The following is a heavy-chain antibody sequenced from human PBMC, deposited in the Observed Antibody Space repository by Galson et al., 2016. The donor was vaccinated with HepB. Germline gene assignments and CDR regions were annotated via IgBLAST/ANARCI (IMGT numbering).Heavy chain of an antibody. CDR3: ARRGRWHYGLDV. D-gene: IGHD5-24*01. V-gene: IGHV3-11*01. CDR1: GFTFSDNY. J-gene: IGHJ6*04. CDR2: ISTSGETI. Sequence: SLRLSCAASGFTFSDNYMTWIRRAPGKGLEWTSYISTSGETIYYADSVKGRFTIPRDNAQGSLYLQMNGLRVEDTAVYFCARRGRWHYGLDVWGKGTAVTVSS.